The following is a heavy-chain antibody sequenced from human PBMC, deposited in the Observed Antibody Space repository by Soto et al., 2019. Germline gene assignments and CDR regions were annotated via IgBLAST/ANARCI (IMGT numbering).Heavy chain of an antibody. CDR1: GGSFSGYY. J-gene: IGHJ6*02. CDR3: ARRWGPGIAAAGTNGGTNYYYYYGMDV. Sequence: SETLSLTCAVYGGSFSGYYWSWIRQPPGKGLEWIGEINHSGSTNYNPSLKSRVTISVDTSKNQFSLKLSSVTAADTAVYYCARRWGPGIAAAGTNGGTNYYYYYGMDVWGQGTTVTVSS. CDR2: INHSGST. V-gene: IGHV4-34*01. D-gene: IGHD6-13*01.